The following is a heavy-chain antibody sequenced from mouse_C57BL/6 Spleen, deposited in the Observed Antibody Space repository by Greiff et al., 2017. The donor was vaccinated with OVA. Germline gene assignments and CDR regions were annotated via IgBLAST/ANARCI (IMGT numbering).Heavy chain of an antibody. CDR2: IDPETGGT. D-gene: IGHD2-1*01. CDR3: TIGGNSSLYY. CDR1: GYTFTDYE. J-gene: IGHJ2*01. V-gene: IGHV1-15*01. Sequence: VKLQESGAELVRPGASVTLSCKASGYTFTDYEMHWVKQTPVHGLEWIGAIDPETGGTAYNQKFKGKAILTADKSSSTAYMELRSLTSEDSAVYYCTIGGNSSLYYWGQGTTLTVSS.